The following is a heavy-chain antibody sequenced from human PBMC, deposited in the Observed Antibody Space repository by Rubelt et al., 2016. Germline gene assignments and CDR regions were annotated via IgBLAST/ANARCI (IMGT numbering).Heavy chain of an antibody. J-gene: IGHJ4*02. CDR1: GYSFTSYW. Sequence: EVQLVQSGAEVKKPGESLRISCKGSGYSFTSYWIGWVRQLPGRGLEWMGIIYTGDSDTRYSPSFQGQVTISADKPISTAYLQWSSLKASDTAMYYCARRSSSSHYFDYWGQGTLVTVSS. D-gene: IGHD6-13*01. V-gene: IGHV5-51*01. CDR2: IYTGDSDT. CDR3: ARRSSSSHYFDY.